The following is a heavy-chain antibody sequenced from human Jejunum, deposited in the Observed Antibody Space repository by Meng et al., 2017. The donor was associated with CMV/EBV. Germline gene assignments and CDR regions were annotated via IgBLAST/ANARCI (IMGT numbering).Heavy chain of an antibody. CDR1: ISSSSYY. CDR2: SYYSGST. J-gene: IGHJ2*01. CDR3: ARNFGSGGRTDYWYFDL. Sequence: ISSSSYYWGEIRQPPGKGPEWIGSSYYSGSTYYNQSLKSRVTISVDTSKNQFSLKLSSVTAADTAVYYCARNFGSGGRTDYWYFDLWGRGTLVTVSS. D-gene: IGHD3-3*01. V-gene: IGHV4-39*01.